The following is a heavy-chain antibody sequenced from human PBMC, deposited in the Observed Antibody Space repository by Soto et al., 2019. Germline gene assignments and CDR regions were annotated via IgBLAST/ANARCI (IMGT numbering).Heavy chain of an antibody. Sequence: SETLSLTCNMSGDSYSISTFSWSWIRQPPGKALQWIGFIYQSGVTSYNPSLASRVSISLDRSNNQCSLKLKSVTAADTAVYFCAGMPYTSGLRFDPWGPGTLVTVTS. CDR3: AGMPYTSGLRFDP. V-gene: IGHV4-30-2*01. CDR2: IYQSGVT. D-gene: IGHD6-19*01. CDR1: GDSYSISTFS. J-gene: IGHJ5*02.